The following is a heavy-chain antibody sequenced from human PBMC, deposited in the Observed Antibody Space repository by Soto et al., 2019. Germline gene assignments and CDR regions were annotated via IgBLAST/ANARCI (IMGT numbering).Heavy chain of an antibody. CDR3: ARGQFKRFLEFRLTWFDP. J-gene: IGHJ5*02. V-gene: IGHV4-34*01. CDR2: INHSGST. CDR1: GGSFSGYY. D-gene: IGHD3-3*01. Sequence: SETLSLTCAVYGGSFSGYYWSWIRQPPGKGLEWIGEINHSGSTNYNPSLKSRVTISVDTSKNQFSLKLSSVTAADTAVYYCARGQFKRFLEFRLTWFDPWGQGTLVTVSS.